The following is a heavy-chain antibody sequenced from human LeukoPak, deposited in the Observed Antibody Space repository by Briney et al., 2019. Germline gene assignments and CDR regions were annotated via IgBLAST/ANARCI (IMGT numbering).Heavy chain of an antibody. CDR2: ITTSDGNT. CDR1: GFTFSSYT. Sequence: GGSLRLSCAASGFTFSSYTTSWVRQAPGKGLEWVSTITTSDGNTYYADSVKGRFTVSRDNSKNTLFLQMNSLRAEDTAVYYCAKDGGLWVSAHWGDSWGRGTLVTVSS. V-gene: IGHV3-23*01. D-gene: IGHD7-27*01. CDR3: AKDGGLWVSAHWGDS. J-gene: IGHJ4*02.